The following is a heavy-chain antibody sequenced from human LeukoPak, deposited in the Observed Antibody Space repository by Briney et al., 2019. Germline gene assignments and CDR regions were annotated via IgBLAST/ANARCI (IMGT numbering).Heavy chain of an antibody. V-gene: IGHV1-18*01. D-gene: IGHD6-13*01. J-gene: IGHJ1*01. CDR1: GYTFTSYG. CDR2: ISAYNGNT. CDR3: ARDPRIAAAGTYFQH. Sequence: ASVKVSCKASGYTFTSYGISWVRQAPGQGLEWMGWISAYNGNTNYAQKLQGRVTMTTDTSTSTAYTELRSLRSDDTAVYYCARDPRIAAAGTYFQHWGQGTLVTVSS.